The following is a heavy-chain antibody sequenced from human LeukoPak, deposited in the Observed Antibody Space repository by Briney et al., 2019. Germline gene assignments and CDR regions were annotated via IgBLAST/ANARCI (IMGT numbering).Heavy chain of an antibody. CDR1: GGTLSSYA. CDR2: MNPNSGGT. D-gene: IGHD3-16*02. V-gene: IGHV1-2*02. Sequence: ASVKVSCKASGGTLSSYAISWVRQAPGQGLEWMGWMNPNSGGTKYAQKFQGRVTMTRDTSISTAYMELSRLRSDDTAMYYCARDKLGLGELSLYDQWGQGTLVTVFS. CDR3: ARDKLGLGELSLYDQ. J-gene: IGHJ5*02.